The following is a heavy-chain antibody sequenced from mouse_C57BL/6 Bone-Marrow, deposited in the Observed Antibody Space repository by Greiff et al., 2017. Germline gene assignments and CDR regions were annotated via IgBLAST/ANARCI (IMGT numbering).Heavy chain of an antibody. V-gene: IGHV1-82*01. Sequence: VQLQQSGPELVKPGASVKISCKASGYAFSSSWMNWVKQRPGKGLEWIGRIYPGDGDTNYNGKFQGKATLTADKSSSTAYMQLSSLASEDSAIFFCATTVEATDDWGQGTTLTVSS. D-gene: IGHD1-1*01. CDR3: ATTVEATDD. CDR1: GYAFSSSW. J-gene: IGHJ2*01. CDR2: IYPGDGDT.